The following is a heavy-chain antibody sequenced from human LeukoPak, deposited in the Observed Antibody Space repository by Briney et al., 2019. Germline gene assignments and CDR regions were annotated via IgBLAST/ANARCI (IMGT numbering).Heavy chain of an antibody. V-gene: IGHV4-39*01. CDR1: GGSIRRSYYY. CDR3: ARLPRGYSYGWPWDYYYGMDV. Sequence: SETLSLTCTLSGGSIRRSYYYWGWIRQPPGKGLEWIGSIYYSGSTFYNPSLKSRVTISVDTSKNQFSLRLTSVTAADTAVYYCARLPRGYSYGWPWDYYYGMDVWGQGTTVTVSS. D-gene: IGHD5-18*01. J-gene: IGHJ6*02. CDR2: IYYSGST.